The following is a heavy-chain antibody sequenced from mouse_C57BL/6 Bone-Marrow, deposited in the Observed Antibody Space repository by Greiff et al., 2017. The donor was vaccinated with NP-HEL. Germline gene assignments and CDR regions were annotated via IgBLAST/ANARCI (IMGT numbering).Heavy chain of an antibody. CDR3: ASIYYYGSSYCWYFDV. CDR2: INPNNGGT. V-gene: IGHV1-26*01. J-gene: IGHJ1*03. Sequence: EVQLHQSGPELVKPGASVKISCKASGYTFTDYYMNWVKQSHGKSLEWIGDINPNNGGTSYNQKFKGKATLTVDKSSSTAYMELRSLTSEDSAVYYCASIYYYGSSYCWYFDVWGTGTTVTVSS. D-gene: IGHD1-1*01. CDR1: GYTFTDYY.